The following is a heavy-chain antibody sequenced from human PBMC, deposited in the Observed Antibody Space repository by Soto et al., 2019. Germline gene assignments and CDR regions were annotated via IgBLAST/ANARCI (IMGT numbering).Heavy chain of an antibody. Sequence: GAPAEVSWKACGYTITSYALCWLQHANGQGLEWMGWISAYNGNTNYAQKLQGRVTMTTDTSTSTAYMELRSLRSDDTAVYYCARDGPTWIQLWFPRYGMDVWGQGTTVTVSS. D-gene: IGHD5-18*01. V-gene: IGHV1-18*04. CDR2: ISAYNGNT. CDR3: ARDGPTWIQLWFPRYGMDV. J-gene: IGHJ6*02. CDR1: GYTITSYA.